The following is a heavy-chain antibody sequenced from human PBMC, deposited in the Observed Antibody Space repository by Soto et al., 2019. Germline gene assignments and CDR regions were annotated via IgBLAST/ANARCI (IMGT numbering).Heavy chain of an antibody. CDR2: INHSGST. Sequence: SETLSLTCAVYGGSFSGYYWSWIRQPPGKGLEWIGEINHSGSTNYNPSLKSRVTISVDTSKNQFSLKLSSVTAADTAVYYCASRGDTAMVTLDYYYAMDVWGQGTTVTVSS. J-gene: IGHJ6*02. CDR1: GGSFSGYY. V-gene: IGHV4-34*01. D-gene: IGHD5-18*01. CDR3: ASRGDTAMVTLDYYYAMDV.